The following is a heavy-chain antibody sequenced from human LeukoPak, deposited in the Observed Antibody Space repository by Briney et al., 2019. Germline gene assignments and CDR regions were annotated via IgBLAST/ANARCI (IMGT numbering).Heavy chain of an antibody. CDR2: IRYDGRNK. CDR3: AKADRRWATYYYDTSGYYYDY. D-gene: IGHD3-22*01. CDR1: GFTLSTYG. Sequence: GGSLRLSCAASGFTLSTYGMHWVRQAPGKGLEWVAFIRYDGRNKYYADSVKGRFTISRDNSKNTLYLQMNGLRAEDTAVYYCAKADRRWATYYYDTSGYYYDYWGQGTLVTVSS. V-gene: IGHV3-30*02. J-gene: IGHJ4*02.